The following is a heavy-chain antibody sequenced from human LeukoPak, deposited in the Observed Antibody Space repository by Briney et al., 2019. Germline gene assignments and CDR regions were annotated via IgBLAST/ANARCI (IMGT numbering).Heavy chain of an antibody. Sequence: SETLSLTCTVSGGSISSYYWSWIRQPPGKGLEWIGYIYYSGSTNYNPSLKSRVTISVDTSKNQFSLKLSSVTAADTAVYYCAREKRYCSSTSCHRDALDIWGQGTMVTVSS. CDR3: AREKRYCSSTSCHRDALDI. CDR2: IYYSGST. J-gene: IGHJ3*02. CDR1: GGSISSYY. V-gene: IGHV4-59*01. D-gene: IGHD2-2*01.